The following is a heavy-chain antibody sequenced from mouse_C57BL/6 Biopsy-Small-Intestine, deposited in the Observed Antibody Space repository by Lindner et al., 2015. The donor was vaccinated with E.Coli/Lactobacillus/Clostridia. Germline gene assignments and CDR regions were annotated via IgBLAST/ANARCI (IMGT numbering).Heavy chain of an antibody. Sequence: VQLQESGGGLVQPGGSLKLSCAASGFTFSDYGMAWVRQAPRKGPEWVAFISNLAYSIYYADTVTGRFTISRENAKNTLYLEMSSLRSEDTAMYYCARHHPNLYFDYWGQGTTLTVSS. CDR3: ARHHPNLYFDY. V-gene: IGHV5-15*01. CDR2: ISNLAYSI. D-gene: IGHD6-1*01. CDR1: GFTFSDYG. J-gene: IGHJ2*01.